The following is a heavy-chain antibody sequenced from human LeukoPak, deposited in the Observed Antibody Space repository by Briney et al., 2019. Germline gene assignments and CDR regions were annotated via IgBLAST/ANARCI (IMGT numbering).Heavy chain of an antibody. V-gene: IGHV3-21*01. J-gene: IGHJ5*02. CDR3: AREMLAAVAAQS. CDR2: ITSSSSYI. CDR1: GFTFSSYS. D-gene: IGHD6-19*01. Sequence: GGSLRLSCAASGFTFSSYSMNWVRQAPGKGLEWVSSITSSSSYIYYADSVKGRFTIPRDNAKNSLYLQMNSLRAEDTAVYYCAREMLAAVAAQSWGQGTLVTVSS.